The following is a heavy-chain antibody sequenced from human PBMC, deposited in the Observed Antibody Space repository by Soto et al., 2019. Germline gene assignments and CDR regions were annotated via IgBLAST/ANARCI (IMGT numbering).Heavy chain of an antibody. Sequence: SGPTLVNPTQTLTLTCTFSGFSLSTSGVGVGWIRQPPGKALEWLALIYWDDAKRFSPSLKSRLTITKDTSENQVVLAMTNMDPVDTATYYCARGDSTGYYPYWGQGTLVTLSS. CDR3: ARGDSTGYYPY. V-gene: IGHV2-5*02. CDR1: GFSLSTSGVG. D-gene: IGHD3-22*01. CDR2: IYWDDAK. J-gene: IGHJ4*02.